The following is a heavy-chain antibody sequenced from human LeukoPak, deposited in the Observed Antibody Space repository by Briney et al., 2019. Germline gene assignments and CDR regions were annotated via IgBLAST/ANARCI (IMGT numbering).Heavy chain of an antibody. CDR1: GFTFSSYG. J-gene: IGHJ6*03. V-gene: IGHV3-30*18. D-gene: IGHD2-8*01. CDR3: ANGYCTNGVCYPYYYYYMDV. Sequence: GGSLRLSCAASGFTFSSYGMHWVRQAPGKGLEWVAVISYDGSNKYYADSVKGRFTISRDNSKNTLYLQMNSLRAEDTAVYYCANGYCTNGVCYPYYYYYMDVWGKGTAVTVSS. CDR2: ISYDGSNK.